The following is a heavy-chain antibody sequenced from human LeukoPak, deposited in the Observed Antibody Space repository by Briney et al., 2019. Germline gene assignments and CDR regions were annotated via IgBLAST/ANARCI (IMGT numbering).Heavy chain of an antibody. D-gene: IGHD3-16*01. V-gene: IGHV3-23*01. Sequence: GGSLRLSCAASGFTFSSYAMSWVRQAPGKGLEWVSAISGSGGSTYYADSVKGRFTISRDNSKNTLYLRMNSLRAEDTAVYYCAKDGFRLGSAFWGQGTLVTVSS. J-gene: IGHJ4*02. CDR1: GFTFSSYA. CDR3: AKDGFRLGSAF. CDR2: ISGSGGST.